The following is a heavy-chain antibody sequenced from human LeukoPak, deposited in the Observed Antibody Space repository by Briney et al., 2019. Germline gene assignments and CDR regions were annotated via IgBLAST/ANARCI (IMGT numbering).Heavy chain of an antibody. CDR3: AREEGYCSSTSCYVY. D-gene: IGHD2-2*01. Sequence: ASVKVSCKASGGTFSSYAISWVRQAPGQGLEWMGGIIPIFGTANYAQKFQGRVTITADESTSTAYMELSSLRSDDTAVYYCAREEGYCSSTSCYVYWGQGTLVTVSS. CDR2: IIPIFGTA. CDR1: GGTFSSYA. J-gene: IGHJ4*02. V-gene: IGHV1-69*13.